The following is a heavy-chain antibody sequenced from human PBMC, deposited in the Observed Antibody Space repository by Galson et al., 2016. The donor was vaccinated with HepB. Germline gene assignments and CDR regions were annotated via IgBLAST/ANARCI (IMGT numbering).Heavy chain of an antibody. D-gene: IGHD2-21*02. V-gene: IGHV4-39*01. Sequence: SETLSLTCTGSGGSISSSYYWAWMRQSPGKGLEWIGSLYIDGRTYFNPSLRSRVFMSADTSKNQFSLTMTSMTATDTAVYYCTLGNLGDGDGMDVWGQGTMVTVSS. CDR1: GGSISSSYY. CDR2: LYIDGRT. CDR3: TLGNLGDGDGMDV. J-gene: IGHJ6*02.